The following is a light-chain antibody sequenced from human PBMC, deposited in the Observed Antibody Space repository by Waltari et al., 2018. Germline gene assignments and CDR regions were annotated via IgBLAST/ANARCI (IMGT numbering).Light chain of an antibody. J-gene: IGLJ3*02. CDR1: SRDLGAYNY. Sequence: QSALTQPASVAGSPGQSITISCTGTSRDLGAYNYVSWYQQHPGKAPKLIIYDDTKRPSGVSNRFSGSKSGHTASLTISGLQAEDEADYYCSYIQLFGGGTKLTVL. CDR2: DDT. CDR3: SYIQL. V-gene: IGLV2-14*03.